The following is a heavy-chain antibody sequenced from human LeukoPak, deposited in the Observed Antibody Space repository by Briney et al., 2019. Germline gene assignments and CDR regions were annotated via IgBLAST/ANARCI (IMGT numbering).Heavy chain of an antibody. D-gene: IGHD5-12*01. Sequence: GGSLRLSCAASVFTFSSYDMSWVRQAPGKGLEWVSAITGSGDSTYYADSVKGRFTISRDNSKNTLYLQMKSLRAEDTAVYYCAKDRGGYSGYDFDYWGQGTLVTVSS. CDR3: AKDRGGYSGYDFDY. J-gene: IGHJ4*02. CDR1: VFTFSSYD. V-gene: IGHV3-23*01. CDR2: ITGSGDST.